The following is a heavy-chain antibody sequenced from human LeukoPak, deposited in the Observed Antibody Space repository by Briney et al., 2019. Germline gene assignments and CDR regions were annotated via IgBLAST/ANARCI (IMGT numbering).Heavy chain of an antibody. CDR3: ARRCSSASCSFDY. Sequence: PSETLSLTCTVSGDSISSYYWSWIRQPPGKGLEWIGDIYFSGRTSYNPSLESRVTISIDTSKNQFSLKLSSVTAADTAVYYCARRCSSASCSFDYWGQGTLVTVSS. CDR2: IYFSGRT. J-gene: IGHJ4*02. V-gene: IGHV4-59*08. CDR1: GDSISSYY. D-gene: IGHD2-2*01.